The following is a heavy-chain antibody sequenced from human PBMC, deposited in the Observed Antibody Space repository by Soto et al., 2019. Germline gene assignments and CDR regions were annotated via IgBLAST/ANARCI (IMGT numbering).Heavy chain of an antibody. CDR2: ISAYNGNT. CDR1: GYTFTSYG. Sequence: ASVKVSCKASGYTFTSYGISWVRQAPGQGLEWMGWISAYNGNTNYAQKLQGRVTMTTDTSTSTAYMELRSLRSDDTAVYYCARDRYYDSSGHDDYWGQGTLVTVSS. CDR3: ARDRYYDSSGHDDY. D-gene: IGHD3-22*01. V-gene: IGHV1-18*01. J-gene: IGHJ4*02.